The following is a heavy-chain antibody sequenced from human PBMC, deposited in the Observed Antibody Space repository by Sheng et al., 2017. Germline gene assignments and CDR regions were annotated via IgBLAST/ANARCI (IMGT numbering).Heavy chain of an antibody. CDR1: GGSFSGYY. CDR2: INHSGST. Sequence: QVQLQQWGAGLLKPSETLSLTCAVYGGSFSGYYWSWIRQPPGKGLEWIGEINHSGSTNYNPSLKSRVTISVDTSKNQFSLKLSSVTAADTAVYYCARGGRYDFGSGRYYYYGMDVWGRRDHGHRLL. J-gene: IGHJ6*02. V-gene: IGHV4-34*01. D-gene: IGHD3-3*01. CDR3: ARGGRYDFGSGRYYYYGMDV.